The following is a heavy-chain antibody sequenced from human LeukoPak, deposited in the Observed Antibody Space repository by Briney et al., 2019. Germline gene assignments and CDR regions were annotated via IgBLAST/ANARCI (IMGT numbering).Heavy chain of an antibody. CDR2: IKQDGSEK. CDR1: GFTFSSYW. V-gene: IGHV3-7*01. D-gene: IGHD5-24*01. Sequence: PGGSLRLSRAPSGFTFSSYWMTWVRHAPGKGLEWVANIKQDGSEKHYVHSVKGRFTISRDNAKNSLYLQMNSLRVEDTAVYYCARRQTDGDDLDYWGQGTLVTVSS. CDR3: ARRQTDGDDLDY. J-gene: IGHJ4*02.